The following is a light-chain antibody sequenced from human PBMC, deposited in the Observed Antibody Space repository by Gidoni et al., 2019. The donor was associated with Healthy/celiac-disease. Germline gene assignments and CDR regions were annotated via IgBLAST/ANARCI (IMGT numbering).Light chain of an antibody. CDR2: AAS. CDR1: QGISSY. CDR3: QQLNSYLCS. Sequence: IQLTQSPSLLSATVGDRVTITCRASQGISSYLAWYQQKPGKAPKLLIYAASTMQSGVPARFSGSGSGTEFTLTISSLQPEDFAAYYCQQLNSYLCSFGQGTKLEIK. J-gene: IGKJ2*04. V-gene: IGKV1-9*01.